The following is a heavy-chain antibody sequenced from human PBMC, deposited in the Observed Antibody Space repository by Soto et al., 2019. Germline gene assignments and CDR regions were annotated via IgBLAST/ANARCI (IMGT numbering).Heavy chain of an antibody. CDR1: GFTFSSYA. V-gene: IGHV3-30*18. Sequence: PGGSLRLSCAASGFTFSSYAMHWVRQAPGKGLEWVAVISYDGSNTYYADSVKGRFTISRDNSKNTLYLQMNSLRAEDTALYYCAKLGAVAGKGCWGQGTLVTVSS. CDR2: ISYDGSNT. CDR3: AKLGAVAGKGC. J-gene: IGHJ4*02. D-gene: IGHD6-19*01.